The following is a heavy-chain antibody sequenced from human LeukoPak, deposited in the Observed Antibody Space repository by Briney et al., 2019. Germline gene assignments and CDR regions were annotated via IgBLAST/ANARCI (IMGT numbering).Heavy chain of an antibody. CDR2: INHSGST. V-gene: IGHV4-34*01. Sequence: SETLSLTCAVYGGSFSGYYWSWIRQPPGKGLEWIGEINHSGSTNYNPSLKSRVTISVDTSKNQFSLKLSSVTAADTAVYYCARGSAGWYSIDYWGQGILVTVSS. D-gene: IGHD6-19*01. CDR1: GGSFSGYY. J-gene: IGHJ4*02. CDR3: ARGSAGWYSIDY.